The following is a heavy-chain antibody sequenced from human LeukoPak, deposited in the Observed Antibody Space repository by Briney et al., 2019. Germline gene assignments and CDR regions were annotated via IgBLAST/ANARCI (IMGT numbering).Heavy chain of an antibody. D-gene: IGHD3-10*01. V-gene: IGHV3-48*03. J-gene: IGHJ4*02. Sequence: GGSLRLSCAASGFTFSSYEMNWVRQAPGKGLEWVSYISSSGSTIYYADSVKGRFTISRDNAKNSLYLQMNSLRAEDTAVYYCARDFGQRVVRGVIITGFDYWGQGTLVTVSS. CDR1: GFTFSSYE. CDR3: ARDFGQRVVRGVIITGFDY. CDR2: ISSSGSTI.